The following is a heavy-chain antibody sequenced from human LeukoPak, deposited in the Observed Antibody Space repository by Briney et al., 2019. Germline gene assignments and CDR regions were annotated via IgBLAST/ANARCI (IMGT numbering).Heavy chain of an antibody. CDR3: AKDGMSSGNYFGY. J-gene: IGHJ4*02. CDR2: ISGSGGYT. V-gene: IGHV3-23*01. D-gene: IGHD1-26*01. Sequence: GGSLRLSCAASGFIFYSYAMTWVRQAPAKGLEWVSGISGSGGYTYYADSVKGRFTISRDNSKNTLYLQMNSLRAEDTAVYYCAKDGMSSGNYFGYWGQGTLVTVSS. CDR1: GFIFYSYA.